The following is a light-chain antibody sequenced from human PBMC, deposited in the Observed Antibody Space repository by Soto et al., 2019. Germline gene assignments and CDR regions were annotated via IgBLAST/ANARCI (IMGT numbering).Light chain of an antibody. CDR2: EVS. CDR1: SSDGGSYKY. Sequence: QSALTQPASVSGSPGQSITISCTGSSSDGGSYKYVSWYQQHPGKVPKLMIYEVSNRPSGVSNRFSGSKSGNTASLTISGLQADDEADYYCSSHTSSSTDYVFATGTKVTVL. CDR3: SSHTSSSTDYV. V-gene: IGLV2-14*01. J-gene: IGLJ1*01.